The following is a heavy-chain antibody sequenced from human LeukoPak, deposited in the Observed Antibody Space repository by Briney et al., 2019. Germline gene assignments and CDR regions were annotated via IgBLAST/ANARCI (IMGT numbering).Heavy chain of an antibody. Sequence: PGGSLRLSCAASGFTFSDCYMGWIRQTPGKRLEWLSYISGSGTTIYYADSVKGLFTTSRHNAKNSLDLQINSLKTENTAVYYCGRDFGLTGTKRSFDIWGQGTMVTVSS. J-gene: IGHJ3*02. CDR1: GFTFSDCY. CDR2: ISGSGTTI. V-gene: IGHV3-11*01. D-gene: IGHD1-7*01. CDR3: GRDFGLTGTKRSFDI.